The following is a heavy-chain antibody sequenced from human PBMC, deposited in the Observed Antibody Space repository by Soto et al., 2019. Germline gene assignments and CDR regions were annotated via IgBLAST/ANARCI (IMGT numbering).Heavy chain of an antibody. D-gene: IGHD4-17*01. CDR3: TKWRSTTVTFKPFDP. J-gene: IGHJ5*02. V-gene: IGHV1-8*01. Sequence: VASVKVSCKASGYTFTSYDINWVRQATGQGLEWMGWMNPNSGNTGCAQKFQGRVTMTRNTSISTAYMELNSLRVEDTAVYYCTKWRSTTVTFKPFDPWGQGTLVTSPQ. CDR2: MNPNSGNT. CDR1: GYTFTSYD.